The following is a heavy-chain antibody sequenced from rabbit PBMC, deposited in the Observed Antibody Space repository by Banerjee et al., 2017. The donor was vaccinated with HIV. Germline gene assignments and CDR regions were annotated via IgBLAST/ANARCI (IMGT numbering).Heavy chain of an antibody. Sequence: QEQLVESGGGLVQPGGSLKLTCTASGSTISSGYDMCWVRQAPGKGLEWIACIYAGSSGSTYYASWVNGRFTIARTSSTTVTLQMTSLTAADTATYFCARVTGSVWGVGFGLRGPGTLVTVS. D-gene: IGHD4-1*01. CDR1: GSTISSGYD. CDR3: ARVTGSVWGVGFGL. J-gene: IGHJ4*01. V-gene: IGHV1S45*01. CDR2: IYAGSSGST.